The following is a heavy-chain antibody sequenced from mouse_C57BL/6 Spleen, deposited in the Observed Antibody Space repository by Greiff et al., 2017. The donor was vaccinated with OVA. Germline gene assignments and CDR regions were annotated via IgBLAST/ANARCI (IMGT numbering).Heavy chain of an antibody. CDR2: IYPGSGNT. CDR1: GYSFTSYY. J-gene: IGHJ3*01. CDR3: ARSEPLITTVEFAY. D-gene: IGHD1-1*01. V-gene: IGHV1-66*01. Sequence: VQLQQSGPELVKPGASVKISCKASGYSFTSYYIHWVKQRPGQGLEWIGWIYPGSGNTKYNEKFKGKATLTADTSSSTAYMQLSSLTSEDSAVYYCARSEPLITTVEFAYWGQGTLVTVSA.